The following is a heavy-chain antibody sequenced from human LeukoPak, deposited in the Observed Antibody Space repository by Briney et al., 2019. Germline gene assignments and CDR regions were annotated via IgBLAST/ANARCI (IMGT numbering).Heavy chain of an antibody. D-gene: IGHD1-26*01. J-gene: IGHJ3*02. CDR2: IWFDGINK. CDR3: ATGATSGSEAFDI. CDR1: GFTFSNYG. Sequence: GGSLRLSCAASGFTFSNYGMHWVRQAPGKGLEWVAVIWFDGINKYYADSVKGRFTIPRDNSKNTLFLQMNSLRAEDTAVYYCATGATSGSEAFDIWGQGTMVTVSS. V-gene: IGHV3-33*01.